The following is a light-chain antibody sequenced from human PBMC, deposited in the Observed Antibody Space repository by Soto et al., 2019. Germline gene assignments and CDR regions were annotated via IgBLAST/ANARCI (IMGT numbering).Light chain of an antibody. V-gene: IGKV3D-15*01. CDR3: QQYNVWPPL. J-gene: IGKJ5*01. CDR2: DAS. Sequence: EIVMTQSPATLSVSTGERATLSCRASQSVSSSLAWYQQKPGQAPRLLIYDASNRATGIPARFSGSGSGTEFTLTISSLQSEDVAVYYCQQYNVWPPLFGQGALLE. CDR1: QSVSSS.